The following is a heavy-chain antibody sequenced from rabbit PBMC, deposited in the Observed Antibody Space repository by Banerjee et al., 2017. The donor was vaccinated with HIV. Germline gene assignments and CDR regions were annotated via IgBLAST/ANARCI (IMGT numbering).Heavy chain of an antibody. Sequence: SLEESGGDLVKPGASLTLTCTASGFSFSSGYYMCWVRQAPGKGLEWIACIYAGSSGSTYYASWAKGRFTISKTSSTTVTLQMTSLTAADTATYFCARGIGYDDYGEGRLDLWGPGTLVTVS. V-gene: IGHV1S40*01. CDR3: ARGIGYDDYGEGRLDL. J-gene: IGHJ6*01. CDR1: GFSFSSGYY. CDR2: IYAGSSGST. D-gene: IGHD2-1*01.